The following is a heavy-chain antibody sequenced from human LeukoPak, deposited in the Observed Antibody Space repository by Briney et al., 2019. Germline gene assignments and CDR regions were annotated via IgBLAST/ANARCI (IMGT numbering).Heavy chain of an antibody. CDR2: INPNSGGT. CDR3: ARGIVGATSYFDY. Sequence: ASVKVSCKXSGYTFTGYYMHWVRQAPGQGLEWMGRINPNSGGTNYAQKFQGRVTMTRDTSISTAYMELSRLRSDDTAVYYCARGIVGATSYFDYWGQGTLVTVSS. D-gene: IGHD1-26*01. J-gene: IGHJ4*02. V-gene: IGHV1-2*06. CDR1: GYTFTGYY.